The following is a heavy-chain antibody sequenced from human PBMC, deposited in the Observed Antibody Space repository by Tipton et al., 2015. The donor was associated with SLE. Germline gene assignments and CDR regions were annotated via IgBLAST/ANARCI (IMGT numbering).Heavy chain of an antibody. V-gene: IGHV3-15*01. CDR1: EFTFSDAW. D-gene: IGHD3-22*01. J-gene: IGHJ4*02. CDR3: TTDPDDISVYSLDY. CDR2: IKSKVDGGTT. Sequence: GSLRLSCAASEFTFSDAWMTWVRQAPGKGLEWVGRIKSKVDGGTTDYAAPVKGRFTISRDDSKNTLYLQMNSLKTEDTAIYFCTTDPDDISVYSLDYWGQGTLVTVSS.